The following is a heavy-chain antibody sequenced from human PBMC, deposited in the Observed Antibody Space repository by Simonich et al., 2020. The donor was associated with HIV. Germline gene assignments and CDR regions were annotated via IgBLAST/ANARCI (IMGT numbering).Heavy chain of an antibody. CDR1: GGSFSGYY. CDR3: ARARRELQLISRYLVNGMDV. J-gene: IGHJ6*02. Sequence: QVQLQQWGAGLLKPSETLSLTCAVYGGSFSGYYWSWIRPPPGKGLEGVGEIHHSGSTNQNPSLKSRVTISVDTSKNQFSLKPSSVTAADTAVYYCARARRELQLISRYLVNGMDVWGQGTTVTVSS. V-gene: IGHV4-34*01. CDR2: IHHSGST. D-gene: IGHD2-2*01.